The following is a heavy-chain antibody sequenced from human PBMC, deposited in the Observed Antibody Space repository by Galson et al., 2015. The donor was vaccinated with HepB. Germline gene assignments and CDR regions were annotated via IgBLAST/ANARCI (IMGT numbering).Heavy chain of an antibody. J-gene: IGHJ5*02. CDR3: ARGSIFSAYISLNL. Sequence: SVKVSCKASGYSFTEYSMHWVRQAPGQGLEWMGWVNPNSGDTGYAEKFQGRVTLTRNTSINTAYMQLSSLGSDDTALYYCARGSIFSAYISLNLWGQGTLVTVSS. CDR1: GYSFTEYS. V-gene: IGHV1-2*02. D-gene: IGHD3-16*01. CDR2: VNPNSGDT.